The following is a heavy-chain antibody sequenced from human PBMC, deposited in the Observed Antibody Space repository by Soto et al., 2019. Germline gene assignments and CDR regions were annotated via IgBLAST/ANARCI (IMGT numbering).Heavy chain of an antibody. D-gene: IGHD6-19*01. CDR1: GLSFSNYA. J-gene: IGHJ4*02. Sequence: PGGSLRLSCAASGLSFSNYAMSWVRQAPGNGLEWISDISGGGLNTHYADSVKGRFTISRDNSNNTLYLQMSNVRAGDTAVYYCVKGGSGWYPFDYWGQGTLVTVSS. CDR3: VKGGSGWYPFDY. V-gene: IGHV3-23*01. CDR2: ISGGGLNT.